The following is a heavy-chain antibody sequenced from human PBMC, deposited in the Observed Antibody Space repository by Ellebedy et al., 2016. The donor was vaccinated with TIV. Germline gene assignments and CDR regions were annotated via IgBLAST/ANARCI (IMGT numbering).Heavy chain of an antibody. Sequence: MPSETLSLTCTVSGDSITSSTYLWGWIRQPPVQGLEWIATIHDGGTTYYNPSLKSRVTISVDTSKNQFSLRLNSVTAADTAIYYCARAIHFDWLLPPAFDYWGRGALVTVSS. V-gene: IGHV4-39*07. CDR2: IHDGGTT. CDR3: ARAIHFDWLLPPAFDY. D-gene: IGHD3-9*01. J-gene: IGHJ4*02. CDR1: GDSITSSTYL.